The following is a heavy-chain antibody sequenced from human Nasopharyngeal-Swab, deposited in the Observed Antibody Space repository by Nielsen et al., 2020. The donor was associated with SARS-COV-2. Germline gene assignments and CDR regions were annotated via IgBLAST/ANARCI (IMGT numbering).Heavy chain of an antibody. Sequence: SETLSLTCTVSGGSISSYYWSWIRQPPGKGLEWIGYIHYSGSTNYNPSLKSRVTISVDTSKNQFSLKLSSVTAADTAVYYCARGDVTIFGVVGWFDPWGQGTLVTVSS. CDR3: ARGDVTIFGVVGWFDP. D-gene: IGHD3-3*01. J-gene: IGHJ5*02. CDR1: GGSISSYY. V-gene: IGHV4-59*01. CDR2: IHYSGST.